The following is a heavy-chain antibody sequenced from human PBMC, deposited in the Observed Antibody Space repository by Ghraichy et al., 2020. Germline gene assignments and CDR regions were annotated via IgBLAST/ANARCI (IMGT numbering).Heavy chain of an antibody. CDR2: IIPIFGTA. CDR3: ARDRDHNWNRFDY. CDR1: GGTFSSYA. D-gene: IGHD1-20*01. J-gene: IGHJ4*02. Sequence: SVKVSCKASGGTFSSYAISWVRQAPGQGLEWMGGIIPIFGTANYAQKFQGRVTITADESTSTAYMELSSLRSEDTAVYYCARDRDHNWNRFDYWGQGTLVTVSS. V-gene: IGHV1-69*13.